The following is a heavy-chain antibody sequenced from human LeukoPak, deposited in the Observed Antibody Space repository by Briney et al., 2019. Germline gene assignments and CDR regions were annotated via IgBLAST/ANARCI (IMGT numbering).Heavy chain of an antibody. J-gene: IGHJ4*02. V-gene: IGHV4-61*02. CDR2: FYTSGST. D-gene: IGHD3-22*01. CDR3: ASTRYYDSSGYYLGEDY. Sequence: SQTLSLTCTASGGSISSGSYYWSWIRQPAGKGLVWIMRFYTSGSTNYNPSLNSRVTISVDTSKNQFSLKLSSVTAADTAVYYCASTRYYDSSGYYLGEDYWGQGTLVTVSS. CDR1: GGSISSGSYY.